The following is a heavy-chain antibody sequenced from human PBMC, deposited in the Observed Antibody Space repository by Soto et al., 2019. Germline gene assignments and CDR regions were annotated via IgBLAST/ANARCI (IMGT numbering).Heavy chain of an antibody. CDR3: ARVGGEDWGGGTHYGRAV. CDR1: GYTFTIYG. Sequence: ASVKVSWKASGYTFTIYGISWVRQAPGQGLEWMGWISAYNGNTNYAQKLQGRVTMTTDTSTSTAYMELRSLRSDDTAVYYCARVGGEDWGGGTHYGRAVGAKGTTVPVPP. V-gene: IGHV1-18*01. D-gene: IGHD2-21*01. CDR2: ISAYNGNT. J-gene: IGHJ6*04.